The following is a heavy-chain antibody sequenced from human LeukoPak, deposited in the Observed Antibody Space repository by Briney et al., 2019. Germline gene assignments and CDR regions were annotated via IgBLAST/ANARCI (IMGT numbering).Heavy chain of an antibody. CDR3: AKDYYFDGSGDSLFDY. CDR2: ISGSGGST. Sequence: GGSLRLSCAASGFTFSSNAMNSVRQAPGKGLEWDSGISGSGGSTYYADSVKGRFTISRDNSKNTLYLQINSMRAEDTAVYYCAKDYYFDGSGDSLFDYWGQGTLVTVSS. J-gene: IGHJ4*02. D-gene: IGHD3-22*01. V-gene: IGHV3-23*01. CDR1: GFTFSSNA.